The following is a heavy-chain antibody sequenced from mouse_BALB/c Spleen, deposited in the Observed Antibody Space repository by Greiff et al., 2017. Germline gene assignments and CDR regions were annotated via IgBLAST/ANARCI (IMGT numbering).Heavy chain of an antibody. CDR3: ARDAGYRYDWYFDV. Sequence: EVKVVESGGGLVQPGGSLRLSCATSGFTFSDFYMEWVRQPPGKRLEWIAASRNKANDYTTEYSASVKGRFIVSRDTSQSILYLQMNALRAEDTAIYYCARDAGYRYDWYFDVWGAGTTVTVSS. CDR2: SRNKANDYTT. D-gene: IGHD2-14*01. CDR1: GFTFSDFY. J-gene: IGHJ1*01. V-gene: IGHV7-1*02.